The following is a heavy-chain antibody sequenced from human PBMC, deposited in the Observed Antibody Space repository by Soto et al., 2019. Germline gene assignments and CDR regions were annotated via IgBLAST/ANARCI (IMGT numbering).Heavy chain of an antibody. CDR3: ARWDYYSSAWTLRD. V-gene: IGHV4-39*01. Sequence: SETLSLTCTVSGGSISSSSYYWGWIRQPPGKGLEWIGSIYYSGSTYYNTSLKSRVTISVDTSKNQFSLKLSSVTAADTAVYYCARWDYYSSAWTLRDWGQGTLVTVSS. J-gene: IGHJ1*01. CDR2: IYYSGST. CDR1: GGSISSSSYY. D-gene: IGHD3-22*01.